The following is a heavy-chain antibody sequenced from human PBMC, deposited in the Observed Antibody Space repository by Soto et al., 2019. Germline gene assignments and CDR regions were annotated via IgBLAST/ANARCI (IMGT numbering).Heavy chain of an antibody. D-gene: IGHD3-9*01. CDR3: ASSDYDILTGYFDY. Sequence: PGGSLRLSCAASGFIFSNYAMSWVRQAPGKGLEWVSSISSSSYIYYADSVKGRFTISRDNAKNSLYLQMNSLRAEDTAVYYCASSDYDILTGYFDYWGQGTLVTVSS. J-gene: IGHJ4*02. CDR2: ISSSSYI. V-gene: IGHV3-21*01. CDR1: GFIFSNYA.